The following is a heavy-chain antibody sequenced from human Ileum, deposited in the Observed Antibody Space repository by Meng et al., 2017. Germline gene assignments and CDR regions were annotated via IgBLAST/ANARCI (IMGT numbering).Heavy chain of an antibody. D-gene: IGHD6-13*01. J-gene: IGHJ4*02. Sequence: SLKISYAVSGFTPDDYAMHWVRQSPGKGLEWVSGINWDGSIIVYADSVRGRFIISRDNAKNSVFLQMNNLGTEDTALYYCAKDRYSSSWSRFDYWGQGVMVTVSS. V-gene: IGHV3-9*02. CDR2: INWDGSII. CDR3: AKDRYSSSWSRFDY. CDR1: GFTPDDYA.